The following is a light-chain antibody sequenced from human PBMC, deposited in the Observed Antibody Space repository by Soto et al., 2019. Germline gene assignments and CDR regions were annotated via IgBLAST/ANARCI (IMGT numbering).Light chain of an antibody. CDR3: QSFDSSLSNSWV. CDR2: AVS. CDR1: NSDVGAYTF. Sequence: QSALTQPRSVSGSPGQSVTISCTGTNSDVGAYTFVSWYQQLPGKAPKLIISAVSYRPSGVPDRFSGSRSGTSASLAITGLQAEDEADYYCQSFDSSLSNSWVFGGGTKLTVL. V-gene: IGLV2-11*01. J-gene: IGLJ3*02.